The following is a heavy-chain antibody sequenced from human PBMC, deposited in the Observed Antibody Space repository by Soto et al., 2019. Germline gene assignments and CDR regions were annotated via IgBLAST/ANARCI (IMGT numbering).Heavy chain of an antibody. CDR2: IYPGNSDT. V-gene: IGHV5-51*01. D-gene: IGHD5-18*01. Sequence: GESLKISCKGSGYSFTSYWIGWVRQMPGKGLEWMGIIYPGNSDTRYSPSFQGQVTISADKSISTAYLQWSSLKASDTAMYYCARSPGYSYGDNYFDYWGQGTLVTVSS. J-gene: IGHJ4*02. CDR1: GYSFTSYW. CDR3: ARSPGYSYGDNYFDY.